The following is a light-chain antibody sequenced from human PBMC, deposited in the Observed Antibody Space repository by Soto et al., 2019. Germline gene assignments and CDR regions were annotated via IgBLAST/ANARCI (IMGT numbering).Light chain of an antibody. CDR3: QQSYSTPYT. V-gene: IGKV1-39*01. CDR1: RISNY. J-gene: IGKJ2*01. Sequence: RISNYLNWFQQRPGKAPKLLIFGASRLQSGVPSRFSGSVSGTDFTLTITSLQPEDFATYSCQQSYSTPYTFGQGTKVDIK. CDR2: GAS.